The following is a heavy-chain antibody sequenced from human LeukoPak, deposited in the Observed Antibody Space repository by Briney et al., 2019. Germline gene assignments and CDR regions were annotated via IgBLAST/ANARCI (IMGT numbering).Heavy chain of an antibody. V-gene: IGHV1-2*02. CDR3: ARDTSSYCSSTSCYLGY. D-gene: IGHD2-2*01. Sequence: ASVKVSCKASGYTFTGYYIHWVRQAPGQGLEWMGWINPNSGGTNYAQKFQGRVTMTRDTSISTAYMELSRLRSDDTAVYYCARDTSSYCSSTSCYLGYWGQGTLVTVSS. J-gene: IGHJ4*02. CDR2: INPNSGGT. CDR1: GYTFTGYY.